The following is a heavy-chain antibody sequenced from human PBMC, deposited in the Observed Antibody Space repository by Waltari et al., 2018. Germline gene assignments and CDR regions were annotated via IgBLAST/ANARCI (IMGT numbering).Heavy chain of an antibody. Sequence: EVQLLESGGDLVQPGGSLRLSCAASGFTVSNPAFNWVRQGPGKGLEWVSVISGSGVTTHYADSVKGRFTISRDNSKNTLYLQMNSLRAEDTAVYYCAKDKRYDTLTLYGMDVWGQGTTVTVSS. D-gene: IGHD3-9*01. CDR1: GFTVSNPA. J-gene: IGHJ6*01. CDR2: ISGSGVTT. CDR3: AKDKRYDTLTLYGMDV. V-gene: IGHV3-23*01.